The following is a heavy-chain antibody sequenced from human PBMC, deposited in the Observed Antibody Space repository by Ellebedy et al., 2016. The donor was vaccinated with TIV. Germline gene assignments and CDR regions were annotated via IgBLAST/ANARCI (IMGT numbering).Heavy chain of an antibody. CDR3: ARAFPYSSGWAFDY. D-gene: IGHD6-19*01. Sequence: MPSETLSLTCAVYGGSFSGYYWSWIRQPQGKGLEWIGEINHSGSTSYNPSLKSRVSISVDTSSNQFSLKLYSVTAADTAVYYCARAFPYSSGWAFDYWGQGTLITVSS. CDR1: GGSFSGYY. J-gene: IGHJ4*02. CDR2: INHSGST. V-gene: IGHV4-34*01.